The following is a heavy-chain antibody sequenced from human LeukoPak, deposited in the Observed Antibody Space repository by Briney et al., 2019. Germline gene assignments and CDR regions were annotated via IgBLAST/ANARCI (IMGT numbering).Heavy chain of an antibody. Sequence: ASVKVSCKASGYTFTSYGISWVRQAPGQGLEWMGWINPNSGGTNYAQKFQGKVTMTRATSISTAHMELRRRKSDGTAVSCCAQADYVIRKWNWFDPWGQGTLVTVSS. CDR3: AQADYVIRKWNWFDP. CDR2: INPNSGGT. V-gene: IGHV1-2*02. J-gene: IGHJ5*02. D-gene: IGHD4-17*01. CDR1: GYTFTSYG.